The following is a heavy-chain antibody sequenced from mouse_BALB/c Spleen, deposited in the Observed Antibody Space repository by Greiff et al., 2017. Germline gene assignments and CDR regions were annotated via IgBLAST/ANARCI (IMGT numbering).Heavy chain of an antibody. J-gene: IGHJ3*01. V-gene: IGHV5-4*02. Sequence: EVMLVESGGGLVKPGGSLKLSCAASGFTFSDYYMYWVRQTPEKRLEWVATISDGGSYTYYPDSVKGRFTISRDNAKNNLYLQMSSLKSEDTAMYYCAREDGYWFAYWGQGTLVTVSA. CDR1: GFTFSDYY. CDR3: AREDGYWFAY. CDR2: ISDGGSYT. D-gene: IGHD1-2*01.